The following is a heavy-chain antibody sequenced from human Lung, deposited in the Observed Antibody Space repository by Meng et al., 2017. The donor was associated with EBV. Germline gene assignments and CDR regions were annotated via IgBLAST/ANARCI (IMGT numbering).Heavy chain of an antibody. D-gene: IGHD1-14*01. CDR1: EFTFSSYW. J-gene: IGHJ4*02. Sequence: EVHLVESGGVLVQPGGSLRLSCAASEFTFSSYWMHWVRQAPGEGLVWVSRINEDGATTNYADSVKGRFTISRDNARNTLYLQMNSLRAEDTAVYYCSRDLAGSDDYWGQGTLVNVSS. V-gene: IGHV3-74*01. CDR3: SRDLAGSDDY. CDR2: INEDGATT.